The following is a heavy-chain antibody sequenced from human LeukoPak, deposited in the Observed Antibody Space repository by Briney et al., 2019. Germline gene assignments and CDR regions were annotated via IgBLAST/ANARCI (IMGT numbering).Heavy chain of an antibody. J-gene: IGHJ6*02. CDR1: GFTLSSYG. Sequence: GGSLRLSCVASGFTLSSYGMHWVRQAPGKGLEWVAVILYDGSNKYNADSVKGRFTISRDNSKNTLYLQMNSLRAEDTAVYYCARCIPAYYYGMDVWGQGTTVTVSS. V-gene: IGHV3-30*03. CDR3: ARCIPAYYYGMDV. D-gene: IGHD2-8*01. CDR2: ILYDGSNK.